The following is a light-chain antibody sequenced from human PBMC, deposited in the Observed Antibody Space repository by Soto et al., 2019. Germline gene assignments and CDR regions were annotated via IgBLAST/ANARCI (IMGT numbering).Light chain of an antibody. V-gene: IGKV1-39*01. CDR3: QQSYSFPLT. CDR2: GAS. Sequence: DLQMTQSPSSLSASVGDRVTITCRASQTINSHLNWYQQKPGKAPNLLIYGASSLQSGVPPRFSGSRSGTDYTLAISSLQPEDFATYYCQQSYSFPLTFDGETKVEIK. J-gene: IGKJ4*01. CDR1: QTINSH.